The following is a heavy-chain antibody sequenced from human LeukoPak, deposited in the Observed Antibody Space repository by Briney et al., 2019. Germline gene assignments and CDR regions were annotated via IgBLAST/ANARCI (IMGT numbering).Heavy chain of an antibody. CDR3: AKGGTSSSSAGTPFDY. J-gene: IGHJ4*02. CDR1: GFTFSSYG. CDR2: IRYDGGSK. D-gene: IGHD6-6*01. V-gene: IGHV3-30*02. Sequence: GGSLRLSCAASGFTFSSYGMHWVRQAPGKGLEWLAFIRYDGGSKSYADSMKGRFTISRDNSKNTVYLQMNSLRAEDTAVYYCAKGGTSSSSAGTPFDYWGKGTLVTVSS.